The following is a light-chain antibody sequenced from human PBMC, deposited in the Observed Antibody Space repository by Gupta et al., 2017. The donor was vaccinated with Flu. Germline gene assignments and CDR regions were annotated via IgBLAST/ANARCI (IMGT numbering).Light chain of an antibody. CDR3: GTGEGSRSVV. Sequence: KGTISCAGSSAKSGNNYVAWYQQLPGAAHKLRIYENDKRPAGIPDRFSGSKSGTAATLGITGRQTGDEADYYCGTGEGSRSVVFGGGTKLTVL. V-gene: IGLV1-51*02. J-gene: IGLJ2*01. CDR1: SAKSGNNY. CDR2: END.